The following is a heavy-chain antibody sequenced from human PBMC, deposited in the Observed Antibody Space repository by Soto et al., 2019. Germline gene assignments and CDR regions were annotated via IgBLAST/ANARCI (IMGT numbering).Heavy chain of an antibody. Sequence: GESLRISCKGSGYSFTSYWIGWVRQMPGKGLEWMGIIYPGDSDTRYSPSFQGQVTISADKSISTAYLQWSSLKASDTAMYYCARGAARTNYPPYYYYGMDVWGQGTTVTSP. J-gene: IGHJ6*02. CDR3: ARGAARTNYPPYYYYGMDV. CDR1: GYSFTSYW. V-gene: IGHV5-51*01. D-gene: IGHD6-6*01. CDR2: IYPGDSDT.